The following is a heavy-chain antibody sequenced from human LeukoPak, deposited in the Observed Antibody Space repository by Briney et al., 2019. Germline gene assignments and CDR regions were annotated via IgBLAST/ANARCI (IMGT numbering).Heavy chain of an antibody. CDR1: GGSFSGYY. CDR2: ITHSGST. J-gene: IGHJ4*02. D-gene: IGHD6-19*01. Sequence: SETLSLTCAVYGGSFSGYYWSWIRQPPGKGLEWIGEITHSGSTNYNPSLKSRVTISVDTSKNQFSLKLSSVTAADTAVYYCARFLYSSGWYQPYYFDYWGQGTLVTVSS. CDR3: ARFLYSSGWYQPYYFDY. V-gene: IGHV4-34*01.